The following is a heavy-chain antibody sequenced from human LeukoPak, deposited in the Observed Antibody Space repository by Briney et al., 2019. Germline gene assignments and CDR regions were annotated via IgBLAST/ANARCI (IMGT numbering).Heavy chain of an antibody. Sequence: PGRSLRLSCAASGFTFSSYGMHWVRQAPGKELEWVAVISYDGSNKYYADSVKGRFTISRDNSKNTLYLQMNSLRAEDTAVYYCASLPSYYYDSSGASDAFDIWGQGTMVTVSS. J-gene: IGHJ3*02. CDR1: GFTFSSYG. CDR3: ASLPSYYYDSSGASDAFDI. CDR2: ISYDGSNK. V-gene: IGHV3-30*03. D-gene: IGHD3-22*01.